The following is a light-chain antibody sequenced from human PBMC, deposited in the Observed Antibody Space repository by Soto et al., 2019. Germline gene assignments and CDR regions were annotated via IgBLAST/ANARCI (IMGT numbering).Light chain of an antibody. Sequence: QSVLTQPRSVSGSPGQSVTISCTGTSSDVGGYDYVSWYQQHPGKAPKFMISDVSKRPSGVPDRFSGSKSGNTASLTISGLQAEDEADYYCCSYAGAYTRFVFGTGTK. V-gene: IGLV2-11*01. CDR2: DVS. CDR1: SSDVGGYDY. J-gene: IGLJ1*01. CDR3: CSYAGAYTRFV.